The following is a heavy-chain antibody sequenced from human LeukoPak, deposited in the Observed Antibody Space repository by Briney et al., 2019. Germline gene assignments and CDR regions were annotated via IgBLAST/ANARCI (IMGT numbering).Heavy chain of an antibody. V-gene: IGHV3-53*01. D-gene: IGHD5-24*01. J-gene: IGHJ4*02. CDR2: IHSGDNT. CDR1: GFTVSSNY. CDR3: ARGDGYNFRFDY. Sequence: GGSLRLSCAASGFTVSSNYMSWVRQAPGKGLEWVSIIHSGDNTLYADSVKGRFTISRGNSKNTLYLQMNSLRAEDTAVYYCARGDGYNFRFDYWGQGTPVTVSS.